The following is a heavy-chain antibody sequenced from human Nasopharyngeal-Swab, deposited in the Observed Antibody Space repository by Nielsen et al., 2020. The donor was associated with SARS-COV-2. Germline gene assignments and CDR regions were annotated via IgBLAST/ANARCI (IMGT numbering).Heavy chain of an antibody. D-gene: IGHD3-3*01. CDR2: IKQDGSEK. CDR3: ARDKDFWSGYYDTTTNYGMDV. V-gene: IGHV3-7*01. Sequence: GGSLRLSCAASGFTFSSYWMSWVRQAPGKGLEWVANIKQDGSEKYYVDSVKGRFTISRDNAKNSLYLQMNSLRAEDTAVYYCARDKDFWSGYYDTTTNYGMDVWGQGTTVTVSS. J-gene: IGHJ6*02. CDR1: GFTFSSYW.